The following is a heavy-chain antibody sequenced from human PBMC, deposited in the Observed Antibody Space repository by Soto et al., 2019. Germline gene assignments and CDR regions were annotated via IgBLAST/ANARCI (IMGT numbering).Heavy chain of an antibody. J-gene: IGHJ6*03. V-gene: IGHV4-59*03. CDR1: GGSIRSYC. CDR2: ICNSGST. D-gene: IGHD3-22*01. Sequence: QVQLQESGPGLLKPSETLSLTCTVSGGSIRSYCWTWIRQPPGEGLEWIGCICNSGSTNYNPSLKGRVTISVDTQMNQFSLQLSSVTVADTAVYYCAGGGSIVVATRPLMDVWGKGTTVTVSS. CDR3: AGGGSIVVATRPLMDV.